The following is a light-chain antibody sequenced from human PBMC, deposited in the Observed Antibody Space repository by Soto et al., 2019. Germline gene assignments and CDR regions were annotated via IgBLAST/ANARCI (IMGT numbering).Light chain of an antibody. V-gene: IGKV1-39*01. CDR2: AAS. CDR3: QQSYSAS. CDR1: QSIASY. Sequence: DIQMTQSPSSLSASVGDRVTITCRASQSIASYLNWYQQKPGKAPKLLIYAASSLQSGVPSRFSGSGSGTDFTLTISSLLHEDFATYYCQQSYSASFGGGTKVEIK. J-gene: IGKJ4*01.